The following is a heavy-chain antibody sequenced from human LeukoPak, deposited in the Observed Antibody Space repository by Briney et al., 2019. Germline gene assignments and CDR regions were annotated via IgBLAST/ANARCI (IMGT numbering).Heavy chain of an antibody. D-gene: IGHD5-24*01. Sequence: ASVKVSCKASGYTFTGYYMYWVRQAPGQRIEWIGWINPNRGGTNYPQKSQGRVTRHRDTSLSPAYMELSRLRSDGTAVYYCARDRYGDGFAHLDYWGQGALVPSPQ. CDR1: GYTFTGYY. CDR2: INPNRGGT. V-gene: IGHV1-2*02. J-gene: IGHJ4*02. CDR3: ARDRYGDGFAHLDY.